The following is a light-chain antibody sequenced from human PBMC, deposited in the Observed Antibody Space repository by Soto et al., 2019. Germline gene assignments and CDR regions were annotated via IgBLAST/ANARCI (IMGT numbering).Light chain of an antibody. V-gene: IGLV8-61*01. Sequence: QTVVTQEPSFSVSPGGTVTLTCGLSSGSVSTSYYPRWYQQTPGQAPRTLIYSTNTRSSGVPDRFSGSILGNKAALTITGAHADDESDYYCVLYMGSGIAVFGVGTKLTVL. J-gene: IGLJ3*02. CDR1: SGSVSTSYY. CDR2: STN. CDR3: VLYMGSGIAV.